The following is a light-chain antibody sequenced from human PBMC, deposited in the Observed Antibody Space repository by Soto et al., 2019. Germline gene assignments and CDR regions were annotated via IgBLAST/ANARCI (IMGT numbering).Light chain of an antibody. V-gene: IGLV2-14*03. CDR1: SSDVGGYNY. CDR2: DVR. CDR3: SSYTPISTYV. J-gene: IGLJ1*01. Sequence: QSVLTQPASVSGSPGQSITISCTGTSSDVGGYNYVSWYQQHPGKAPKLMIYDVRNRPSGVSNRFSGSKSVNTASLTISGFQVEDEADYYCSSYTPISTYVFGTGTKVTVL.